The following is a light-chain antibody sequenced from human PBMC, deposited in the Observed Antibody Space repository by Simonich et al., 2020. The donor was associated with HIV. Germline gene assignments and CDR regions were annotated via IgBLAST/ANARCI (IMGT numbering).Light chain of an antibody. CDR3: AAWDDSLNGPV. CDR2: RNK. V-gene: IGLV1-44*01. CDR1: SSNIGSNT. Sequence: QSVLTQPPSASGTPGQRVTISCSGSSSNIGSNTVNWYQQLPGKAPKLLIFRNKQRPSGVPDRFSGSKAGTSASLAISGLQSEDEADYCCAAWDDSLNGPVFGGGTKLTVL. J-gene: IGLJ2*01.